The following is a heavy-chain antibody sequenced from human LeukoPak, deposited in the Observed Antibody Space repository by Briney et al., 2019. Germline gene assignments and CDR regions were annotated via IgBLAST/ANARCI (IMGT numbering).Heavy chain of an antibody. CDR3: ARVYRSSSGYCFDF. D-gene: IGHD6-13*01. J-gene: IGHJ4*02. Sequence: PGRSLRPSRAASGFTFITYWMTWVRRAPGKGLEWVANIKQDGREKYYVDSVKGRFTVSRDNAKNSLYLQMNSLRAEDTAVYYCARVYRSSSGYCFDFWGQGTLVTVSS. CDR1: GFTFITYW. V-gene: IGHV3-7*01. CDR2: IKQDGREK.